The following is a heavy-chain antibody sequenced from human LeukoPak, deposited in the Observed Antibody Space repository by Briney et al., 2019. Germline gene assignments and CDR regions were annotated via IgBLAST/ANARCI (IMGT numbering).Heavy chain of an antibody. V-gene: IGHV3-74*01. J-gene: IGHJ6*02. CDR3: ARLAARQILGYYGMDV. CDR1: GFTFSNYW. CDR2: IRSDGGDT. D-gene: IGHD6-6*01. Sequence: PGGSLRLSCEASGFTFSNYWMHWVRQVPGKGLVWVSRIRSDGGDTTYADFVQGRFTISRDNVKNMLYPQMNSLRAEDTAVYYCARLAARQILGYYGMDVWGQGTTVTVSS.